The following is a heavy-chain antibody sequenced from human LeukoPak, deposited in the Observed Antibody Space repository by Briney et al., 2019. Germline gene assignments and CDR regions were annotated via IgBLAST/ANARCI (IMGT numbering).Heavy chain of an antibody. D-gene: IGHD3-3*01. J-gene: IGHJ6*03. CDR2: IKQDGSEK. CDR1: GFTFSSYW. V-gene: IGHV3-7*01. CDR3: ARDQHDFWSGYSYYYYMDV. Sequence: GGSLRLSCAASGFTFSSYWMSWVRQAPGKGLEWVANIKQDGSEKYYVDSVKGRFTISRDNAKNSLYLQMNSLRAEDTAVYYCARDQHDFWSGYSYYYYMDVWGKGTTVTVSS.